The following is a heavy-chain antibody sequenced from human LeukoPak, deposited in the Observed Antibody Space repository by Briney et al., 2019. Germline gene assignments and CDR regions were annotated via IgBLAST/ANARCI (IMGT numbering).Heavy chain of an antibody. CDR1: GFTFSDYA. CDR3: AKGGKRGDY. D-gene: IGHD3-10*01. J-gene: IGHJ4*02. CDR2: ISGSGAST. V-gene: IGHV3-23*01. Sequence: GGSLRLSCAASGFTFSDYAMSWVRQAPGKGLEWVSGISGSGASTYYADSVKGRFTISRDNSKNTLYLQMNSLRAEDTAVYYCAKGGKRGDYWGQGTLVTVSS.